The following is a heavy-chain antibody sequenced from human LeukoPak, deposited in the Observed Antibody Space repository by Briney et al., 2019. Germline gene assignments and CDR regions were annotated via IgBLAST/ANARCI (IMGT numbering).Heavy chain of an antibody. J-gene: IGHJ6*02. D-gene: IGHD3-10*01. V-gene: IGHV3-64*01. Sequence: GGSLRLSCVASGFTFSSYVMHWVRQAPGKGLVYVSAMSSNGGSTYYAKSVKGRFTISRDISKNTLYLQMGSLRAEDMAVYYCARSGISMVRGVSFYYYGMDVWGQGTTVTVSS. CDR3: ARSGISMVRGVSFYYYGMDV. CDR1: GFTFSSYV. CDR2: MSSNGGST.